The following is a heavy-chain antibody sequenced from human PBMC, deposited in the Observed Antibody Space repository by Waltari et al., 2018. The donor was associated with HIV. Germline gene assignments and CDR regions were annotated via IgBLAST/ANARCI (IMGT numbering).Heavy chain of an antibody. CDR3: ARGGSKPLDY. D-gene: IGHD4-4*01. J-gene: IGHJ4*02. V-gene: IGHV3-74*01. Sequence: EVQLVESGGGSVQPGGSLRLSCAASGFTFINYWMHWVRQAPGKGLVWGSSINSEGGRTSYADSVKGRFTISRDNAKNTVYLQMNSLRAEDTAVYYCARGGSKPLDYWGQGTLVTVSS. CDR2: INSEGGRT. CDR1: GFTFINYW.